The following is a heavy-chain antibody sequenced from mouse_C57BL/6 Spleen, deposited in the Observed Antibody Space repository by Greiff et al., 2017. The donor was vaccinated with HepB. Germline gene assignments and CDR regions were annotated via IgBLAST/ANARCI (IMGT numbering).Heavy chain of an antibody. CDR1: GYTFTSYW. CDR3: ARSGSAGDY. D-gene: IGHD3-1*01. CDR2: IDPSDSET. J-gene: IGHJ2*01. Sequence: QVQLQQPGAELVSPGSSVKLSCKASGYTFTSYWMHWVKQRPIQGLEWIGNIDPSDSETHYNQKFKDKATLTVDKSSSTAYMQLSSLTSEDSAVYYCARSGSAGDYWGQGTTLTVSS. V-gene: IGHV1-52*01.